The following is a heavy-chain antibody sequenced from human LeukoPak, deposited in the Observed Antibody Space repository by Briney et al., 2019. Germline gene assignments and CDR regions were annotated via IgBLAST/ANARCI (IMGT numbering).Heavy chain of an antibody. Sequence: PGGSLRLSCAASGFTFSSYWMHWVRQAPGKGLVWVSYISSSGSSIYYADSVKGRFTISRDNAKNSLYLQMNSLRAEDTAVYYCARDGATLDAFDIWGQGTMVTVSS. V-gene: IGHV3-48*04. CDR1: GFTFSSYW. J-gene: IGHJ3*02. CDR2: ISSSGSSI. CDR3: ARDGATLDAFDI. D-gene: IGHD5-12*01.